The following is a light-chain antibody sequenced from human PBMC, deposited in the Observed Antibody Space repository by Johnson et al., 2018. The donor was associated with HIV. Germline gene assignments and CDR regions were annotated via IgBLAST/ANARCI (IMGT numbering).Light chain of an antibody. CDR3: GTWDSSLSAHYV. V-gene: IGLV1-51*02. CDR1: SSDMGNYA. CDR2: ENN. J-gene: IGLJ1*01. Sequence: QSVLTQPPSVSAAPGQKVTISCSGSSSDMGNYAVSWYQQLPGTAPKLLIYENNKRPSGIPDRFSASKSGTSATLALTGLQTGDEADYYCGTWDSSLSAHYVFGTGTKVTVL.